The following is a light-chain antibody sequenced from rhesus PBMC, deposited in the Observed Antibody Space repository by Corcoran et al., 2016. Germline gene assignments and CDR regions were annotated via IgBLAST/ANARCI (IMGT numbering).Light chain of an antibody. V-gene: IGKV2-61*01. CDR2: GGS. J-gene: IGKJ3*01. CDR3: IQHKALTFT. CDR1: QSLDTVRYTN. Sequence: DIVMTQTPLSLPVTPGEPASISCRSSQSLDTVRYTNLNWYLQKPGQSPQLLIYGGSNRASGVPDRFSGNGSVTDFTLKICKVEAEDVCISYCIQHKALTFTFGPETKLDIK.